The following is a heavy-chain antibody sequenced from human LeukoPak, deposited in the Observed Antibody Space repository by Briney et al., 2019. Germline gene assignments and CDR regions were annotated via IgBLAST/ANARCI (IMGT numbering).Heavy chain of an antibody. J-gene: IGHJ5*02. CDR2: IYPGDSDT. CDR1: GYSFTSYW. D-gene: IGHD1-26*01. Sequence: GESLKISCKGSGYSFTSYWIGWVRQMPGKGLEWMGVIYPGDSDTRYSPSFQAQVTISADKSISTAYLQWSSLRASDTAMYYCARPTTAKKWEPPQGFDPWGQGTLVTVSS. V-gene: IGHV5-51*01. CDR3: ARPTTAKKWEPPQGFDP.